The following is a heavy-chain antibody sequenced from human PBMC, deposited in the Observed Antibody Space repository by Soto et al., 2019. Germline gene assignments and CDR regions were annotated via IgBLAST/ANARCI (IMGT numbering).Heavy chain of an antibody. Sequence: QVQLVQSGAEVKKPGASVKVSCDASGYNFDAFDIHWVRPAAGQWLEWMGWMNPRTGDTAFAQEFQDRVIMTSDTSRNTAYMEVSGLRSADTAVYFCVRQPGGVATPGDDYWGQGTLVTVSS. CDR3: VRQPGGVATPGDDY. V-gene: IGHV1-8*02. J-gene: IGHJ4*02. CDR1: GYNFDAFD. D-gene: IGHD3-10*01. CDR2: MNPRTGDT.